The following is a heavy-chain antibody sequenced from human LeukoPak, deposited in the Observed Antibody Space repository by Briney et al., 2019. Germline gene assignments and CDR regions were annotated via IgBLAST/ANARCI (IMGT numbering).Heavy chain of an antibody. J-gene: IGHJ4*02. Sequence: PGGSLRLSCAASGFTFSSYWMSWVRQAPGKGLEWVSYISSSGSTIYYADSVKGRFTISRDNAKNSLYLQMNSLRAEDTALYYCARASLYDNSAYYLDYWGQGTLVTVSS. CDR1: GFTFSSYW. V-gene: IGHV3-48*04. D-gene: IGHD3-22*01. CDR2: ISSSGSTI. CDR3: ARASLYDNSAYYLDY.